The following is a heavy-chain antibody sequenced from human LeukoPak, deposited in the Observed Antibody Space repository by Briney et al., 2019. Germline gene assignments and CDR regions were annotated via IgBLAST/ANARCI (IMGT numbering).Heavy chain of an antibody. J-gene: IGHJ4*02. CDR2: IYYSGST. CDR1: GGSISSTSSY. CDR3: ARLNYYGFDY. Sequence: SETLSLTCTVSGGSISSTSSYWGWIRQPPGKGLEWTATIYYSGSTYYNASLKSRITIAVDTSKSQFSLKLSSVTAADTAVYYCARLNYYGFDYWGQGTLVTFSS. V-gene: IGHV4-39*01. D-gene: IGHD1-26*01.